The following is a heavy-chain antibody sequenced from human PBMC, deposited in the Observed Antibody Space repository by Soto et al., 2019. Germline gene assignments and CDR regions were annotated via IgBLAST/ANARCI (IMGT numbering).Heavy chain of an antibody. CDR1: GFTFSNYG. CDR3: ARTPVRGTAMVIRYGMDV. Sequence: QVQLVESGGGVVQPGRSLRLSCTASGFTFSNYGMHWVRQAPGKGLEWVAVIWYEGSNIYYADSVKGRFTISRDNSKNTLYLQMNSLRTEDTAVYYCARTPVRGTAMVIRYGMDVWGQGTTVTVSS. CDR2: IWYEGSNI. V-gene: IGHV3-33*01. D-gene: IGHD5-18*01. J-gene: IGHJ6*02.